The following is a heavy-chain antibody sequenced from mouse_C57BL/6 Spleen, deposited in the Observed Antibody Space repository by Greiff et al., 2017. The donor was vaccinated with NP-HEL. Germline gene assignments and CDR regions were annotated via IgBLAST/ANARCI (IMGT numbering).Heavy chain of an antibody. Sequence: EVQVVESEGGLVQPGSSMKLSCTASGFTFSDYYMAWVRQVPEKGLEWVANINYDGSSTYYLDSLKSRFLISRDNAKNILYLQMSSQKSEDTDTYYCARVPVDWYFDVWGTGTTVTVSS. D-gene: IGHD1-1*01. CDR2: INYDGSST. J-gene: IGHJ1*03. CDR3: ARVPVDWYFDV. CDR1: GFTFSDYY. V-gene: IGHV5-16*01.